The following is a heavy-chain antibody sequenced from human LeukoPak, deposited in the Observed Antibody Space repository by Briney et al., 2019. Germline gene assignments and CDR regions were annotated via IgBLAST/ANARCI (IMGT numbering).Heavy chain of an antibody. CDR2: IYHSGST. V-gene: IGHV4-4*02. D-gene: IGHD5-18*01. Sequence: SGTLSLTCAVSGGSISSSNWWSWVRQPPGKGLEWIGEIYHSGSTNYNPSLKSRVTISVDTSKNQFSLKLSSVTAADTAAYYCARGPVGYSYGHPNDYWGQGTLVTVSS. CDR3: ARGPVGYSYGHPNDY. J-gene: IGHJ4*02. CDR1: GGSISSSNW.